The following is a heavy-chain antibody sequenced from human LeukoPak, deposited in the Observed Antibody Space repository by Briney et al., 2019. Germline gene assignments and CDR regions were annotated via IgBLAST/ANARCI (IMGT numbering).Heavy chain of an antibody. J-gene: IGHJ4*02. CDR1: GGSTSSYY. V-gene: IGHV4-59*01. D-gene: IGHD5-24*01. CDR2: IYYSGST. Sequence: SETLSLTCTVSGGSTSSYYWSWIRQPPGKGLEWIGYIYYSGSTNYNPSLKSRVTISVDTSKNQFSLKLSSVTATDTAVYYCARGRDGYNWAFDSWGQGTLVTVSS. CDR3: ARGRDGYNWAFDS.